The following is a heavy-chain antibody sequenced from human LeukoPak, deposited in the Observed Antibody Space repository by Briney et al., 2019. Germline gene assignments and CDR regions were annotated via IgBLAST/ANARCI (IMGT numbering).Heavy chain of an antibody. CDR3: ARTSYYYYYMDV. J-gene: IGHJ6*03. CDR2: INWNGGST. Sequence: GGSLRLSCAASGFTFDDYGMSWIRQAPGKGLEWVSGINWNGGSTGYADSVKGRFTISRDNAKNSLYLQMNSLRAEDTALYYCARTSYYYYYMDVWGKGTTVTVSS. CDR1: GFTFDDYG. V-gene: IGHV3-20*04.